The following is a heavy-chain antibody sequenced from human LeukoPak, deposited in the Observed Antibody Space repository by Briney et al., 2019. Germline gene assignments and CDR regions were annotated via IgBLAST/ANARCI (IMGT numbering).Heavy chain of an antibody. CDR3: AKAGGMAWNDFGDAFDI. Sequence: GRSLRLPCAASGFTFSSYAMHWVRQAPGKGLEWVAVISYDGSNKYYADSVKGRFTISRDNSKNTLYLQMNSLRAKDTAVYYCAKAGGMAWNDFGDAFDIWGQGTMVTVSS. CDR1: GFTFSSYA. CDR2: ISYDGSNK. V-gene: IGHV3-30*04. D-gene: IGHD1-1*01. J-gene: IGHJ3*02.